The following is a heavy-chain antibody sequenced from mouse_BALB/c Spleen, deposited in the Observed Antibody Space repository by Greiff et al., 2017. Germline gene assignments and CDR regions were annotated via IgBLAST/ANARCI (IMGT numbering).Heavy chain of an antibody. CDR2: ISSGSSTI. Sequence: DVKLVESGGGLVQPGGSRKLSCAASGFTFSSFGMHWVRQAPEKGLEWVAYISSGSSTIYYPDSVKGRFTISRDNARNILYLQMSSLRSEDTAMYYCARVNYDYDYAMDYWGQGTSVTVSS. J-gene: IGHJ4*01. CDR3: ARVNYDYDYAMDY. D-gene: IGHD2-4*01. CDR1: GFTFSSFG. V-gene: IGHV5-17*02.